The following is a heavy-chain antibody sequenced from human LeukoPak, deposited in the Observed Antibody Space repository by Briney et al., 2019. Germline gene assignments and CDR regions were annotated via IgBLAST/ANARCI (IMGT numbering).Heavy chain of an antibody. V-gene: IGHV1-2*02. CDR2: LNPNTGGT. CDR1: GYTFTGYY. Sequence: ASVKVSCKAAGYTFTGYYMHWVRQAPGQGLEWMGWLNPNTGGTNYAQKFQGRVTMTRDTSISTAYMELTRLKSDDTAVYYCARGYCSAGDCYHFDDWGQGTLVTVSS. J-gene: IGHJ4*02. CDR3: ARGYCSAGDCYHFDD. D-gene: IGHD2-15*01.